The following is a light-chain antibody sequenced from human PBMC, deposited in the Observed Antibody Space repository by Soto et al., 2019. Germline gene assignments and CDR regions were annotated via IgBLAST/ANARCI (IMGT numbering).Light chain of an antibody. CDR2: GNI. CDR1: SSNIGAGYD. CDR3: QSYDSSLSGFYV. V-gene: IGLV1-40*01. J-gene: IGLJ1*01. Sequence: QSALTQPPSVSGAPGQRVTICCTGSSSNIGAGYDVHWYQRLPGTAPKLLIYGNINRPSGVPDRFSGSKSGTSASLAITGLQAEDEADYYCQSYDSSLSGFYVFGTGTKVTVL.